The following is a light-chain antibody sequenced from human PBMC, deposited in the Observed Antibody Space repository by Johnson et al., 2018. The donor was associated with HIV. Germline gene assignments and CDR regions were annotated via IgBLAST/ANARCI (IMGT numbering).Light chain of an antibody. J-gene: IGLJ1*01. CDR1: SSNIGNNY. Sequence: QSVLTQPPSVSAAPGQKVTISCSGSSSNIGNNYVSWYQQLPGTAPKLLIYDNNKRPSGIPDRFSGSKSGTSATLGITGLQTGDEADYYCGTWDSSLSAGFYGLGTGTKVTVL. V-gene: IGLV1-51*01. CDR2: DNN. CDR3: GTWDSSLSAGFYG.